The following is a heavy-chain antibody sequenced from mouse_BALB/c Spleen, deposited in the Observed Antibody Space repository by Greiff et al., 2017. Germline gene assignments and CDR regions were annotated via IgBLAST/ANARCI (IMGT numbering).Heavy chain of an antibody. CDR2: IRNKANGYTT. V-gene: IGHV7-3*02. CDR1: GFTFTDYY. Sequence: EVKLQESGGGLVQPGGSLRLSCATSGFTFTDYYMSWVRQPPGKALEWLGFIRNKANGYTTEYSASVKGRFTISRDNSQSILYLQMNTLRAEDSATYYCASDYRYDAMDYWGQGTSVTVSS. CDR3: ASDYRYDAMDY. J-gene: IGHJ4*01. D-gene: IGHD2-14*01.